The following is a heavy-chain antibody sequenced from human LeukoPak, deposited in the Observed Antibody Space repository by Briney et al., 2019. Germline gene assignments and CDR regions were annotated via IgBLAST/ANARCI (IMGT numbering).Heavy chain of an antibody. CDR2: ISSSSYI. Sequence: PGGSLRLSCAASGFTFSSYSMNWVRQAPGKGLEWVSSISSSSYICYSDSVKGRFTISRDNAKNSLYLQVNSLRAEDTAVYYCARDQAHLVAGKLDYWGQGTLVTVSS. D-gene: IGHD6-19*01. CDR3: ARDQAHLVAGKLDY. J-gene: IGHJ4*02. CDR1: GFTFSSYS. V-gene: IGHV3-21*01.